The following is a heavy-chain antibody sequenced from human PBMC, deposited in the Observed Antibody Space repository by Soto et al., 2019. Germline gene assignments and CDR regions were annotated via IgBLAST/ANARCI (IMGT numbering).Heavy chain of an antibody. CDR3: TREGGTTGTTTSLYYYYYYGMGV. J-gene: IGHJ6*02. D-gene: IGHD1-1*01. Sequence: GGSLRLSCTASGFTFGDYAMSWVRQAPGKGLEWVGFIRSKAYGGTTEYAASVKGRFTISRDDSKSIAYPQMNSLKTEDTAVYYCTREGGTTGTTTSLYYYYYYGMGVWGQGTTVTVSS. V-gene: IGHV3-49*04. CDR2: IRSKAYGGTT. CDR1: GFTFGDYA.